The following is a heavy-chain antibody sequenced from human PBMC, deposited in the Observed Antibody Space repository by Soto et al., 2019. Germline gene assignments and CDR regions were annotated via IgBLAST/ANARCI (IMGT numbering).Heavy chain of an antibody. CDR3: AAELGNTGYDGHDY. CDR2: IIYDGSNK. D-gene: IGHD5-12*01. Sequence: QVQLVESGGGVVQPGRSLRLSCAASGLTFSRYAMHWVRQAPGKGLEWVAVIIYDGSNKHYADSVQGRFTISRDNSKNTLYLQMNSLRAEDTAVYYCAAELGNTGYDGHDYWGLGTLVTVSS. J-gene: IGHJ4*02. V-gene: IGHV3-30*04. CDR1: GLTFSRYA.